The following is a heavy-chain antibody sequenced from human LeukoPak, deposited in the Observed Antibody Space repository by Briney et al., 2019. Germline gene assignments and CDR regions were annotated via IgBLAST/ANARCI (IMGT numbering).Heavy chain of an antibody. CDR2: INPSGGST. CDR3: ARGGVGATTYVWFDP. D-gene: IGHD1-26*01. V-gene: IGHV1-46*01. CDR1: GYTFTNYY. J-gene: IGHJ5*02. Sequence: AAAVKVSCKASGYTFTNYYIHWVRQAPGQGLECMGIINPSGGSTSYVQKVQGRVTINRDMSTRTVYMELSSLRSEDTAVYYCARGGVGATTYVWFDPWGQGTLVTVSS.